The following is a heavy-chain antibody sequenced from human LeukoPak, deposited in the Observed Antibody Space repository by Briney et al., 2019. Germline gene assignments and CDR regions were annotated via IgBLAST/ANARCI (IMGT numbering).Heavy chain of an antibody. Sequence: SETLSLTCAVYGGSFSGYYWSWIRQPPGKGLEWIGSIYYSGSTYYNPSLKSRVTISVDTSKNQFSLKLSSVTAADTAVYYCARGDPASAFDIWGQGTMVTVSS. J-gene: IGHJ3*02. CDR1: GGSFSGYY. CDR2: IYYSGST. V-gene: IGHV4-34*01. CDR3: ARGDPASAFDI. D-gene: IGHD2-2*01.